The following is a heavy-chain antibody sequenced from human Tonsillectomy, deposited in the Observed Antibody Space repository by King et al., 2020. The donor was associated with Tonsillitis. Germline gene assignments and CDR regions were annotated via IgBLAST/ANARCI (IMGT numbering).Heavy chain of an antibody. Sequence: VQLVESGGGLVQSGGSLRLSCAASGFIFSSYAMSWVRQAPGKGLEWVSVIYSGGSSTYYADSVKGRFTISRDNSKNTLYLQMNSLRAEDTAVYYCATYYYDSSGYLVDVVFFDYWGQGTLVTVSS. D-gene: IGHD3-22*01. CDR1: GFIFSSYA. CDR3: ATYYYDSSGYLVDVVFFDY. J-gene: IGHJ4*02. CDR2: IYSGGSST. V-gene: IGHV3-23*03.